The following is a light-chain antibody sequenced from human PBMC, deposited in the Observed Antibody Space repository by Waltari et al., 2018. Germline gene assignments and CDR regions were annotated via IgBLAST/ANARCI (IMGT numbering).Light chain of an antibody. CDR3: QKYVTLPAT. V-gene: IGKV3-20*01. Sequence: EIVLTQAPGTLSLSPGDRATLSCRAGQSVSRTLAWYQQKPGQAPSLLIYVASSRATGIPDRFSGSGSGTDVSLTISRLEPEDFEVYYCQKYVTLPATFGEGTKVEVK. J-gene: IGKJ1*01. CDR2: VAS. CDR1: QSVSRT.